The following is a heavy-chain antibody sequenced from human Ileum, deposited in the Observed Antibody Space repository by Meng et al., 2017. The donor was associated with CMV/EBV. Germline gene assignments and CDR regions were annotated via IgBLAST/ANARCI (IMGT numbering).Heavy chain of an antibody. CDR3: ARVGGSYSS. D-gene: IGHD1-26*01. CDR1: GGSVSRDTYY. V-gene: IGHV4-61*01. CDR2: IYYTGST. Sequence: LTCTGSGGSVSRDTYYWSWIRQPPGKGLEWIGNIYYTGSTNYNPSLKSRVTISVDTSKNQFSLKLSSVTAADTAVYYCARVGGSYSSWGQGTLVTVSS. J-gene: IGHJ5*02.